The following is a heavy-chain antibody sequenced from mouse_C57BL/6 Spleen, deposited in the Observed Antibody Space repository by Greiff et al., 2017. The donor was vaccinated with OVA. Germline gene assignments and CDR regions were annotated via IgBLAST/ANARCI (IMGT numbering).Heavy chain of an antibody. J-gene: IGHJ4*01. D-gene: IGHD2-4*01. Sequence: EVQGVESGGGLVKPGGSLKLSCAASGFTFSDYGMHWVRQAPEKGLEWVAYISSGSSTIYYADTVKGRFTISRDNAKNTLFLQMTSLRSEDTAMYYCAKNYDYDVDYAMDYWGQGTSVTVSS. CDR3: AKNYDYDVDYAMDY. CDR1: GFTFSDYG. CDR2: ISSGSSTI. V-gene: IGHV5-17*01.